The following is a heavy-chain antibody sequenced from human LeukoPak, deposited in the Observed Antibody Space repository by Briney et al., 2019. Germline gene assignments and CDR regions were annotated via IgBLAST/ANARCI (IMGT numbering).Heavy chain of an antibody. CDR3: ARENPGYYYGMDV. V-gene: IGHV4-59*01. J-gene: IGHJ6*02. CDR1: GGSISGYY. CDR2: IYYNGIS. Sequence: KASETLSLTCTVSGGSISGYYWSWIRQPPGKGLEWIAYIYYNGISNYNPSLKSRVIISVDSSKNQFSLKLTSVTAADTAVYYCARENPGYYYGMDVWGQGTTVTVSS.